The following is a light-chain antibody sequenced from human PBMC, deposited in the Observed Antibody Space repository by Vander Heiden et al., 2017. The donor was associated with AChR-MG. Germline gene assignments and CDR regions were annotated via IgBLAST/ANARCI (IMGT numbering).Light chain of an antibody. Sequence: DIVMTQSPLSLPVTPGEPASISCRSSQSLLHSNGYNFLDWYLQKPGQSPQLLIYLGSNRASGVPDRFIGSGSGTDFTLKIRRVEAEDVGVYYYMQPLQYPRRVGQGTKLEIK. J-gene: IGKJ2*01. CDR2: LGS. V-gene: IGKV2-28*01. CDR1: QSLLHSNGYNF. CDR3: MQPLQYPRR.